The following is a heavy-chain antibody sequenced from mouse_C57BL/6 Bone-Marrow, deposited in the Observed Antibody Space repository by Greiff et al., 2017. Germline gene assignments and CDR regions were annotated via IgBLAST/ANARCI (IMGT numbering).Heavy chain of an antibody. CDR1: GYAFSSSW. J-gene: IGHJ3*01. Sequence: QVQLKESGPELVKPGASVKISCTASGYAFSSSWMNWVKQRPGKGLEWIGRIYPGDGDTNYTGKFKGKATLTADKSSSTAYMQLSSLTSEDSAVYFGARWPWYFPDYWGQGTLVTGSA. D-gene: IGHD2-1*01. V-gene: IGHV1-82*01. CDR2: IYPGDGDT. CDR3: ARWPWYFPDY.